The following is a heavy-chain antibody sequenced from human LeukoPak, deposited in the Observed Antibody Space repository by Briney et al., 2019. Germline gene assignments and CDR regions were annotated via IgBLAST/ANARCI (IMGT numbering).Heavy chain of an antibody. CDR1: GFTFSSHV. CDR2: IRYDGSNK. J-gene: IGHJ4*02. Sequence: GGSLRLSCAASGFTFSSHVMSWVRQAPGKGLEWVAFIRYDGSNKYYADSVKGRFTISRDNSKNTLYLQMNSLRAEDTAVYYCANSYYYDSSGSRYWGQGTLVTVSS. CDR3: ANSYYYDSSGSRY. D-gene: IGHD3-22*01. V-gene: IGHV3-30*02.